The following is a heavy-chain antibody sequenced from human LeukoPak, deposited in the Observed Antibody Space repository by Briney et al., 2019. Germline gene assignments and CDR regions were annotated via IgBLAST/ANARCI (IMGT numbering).Heavy chain of an antibody. CDR1: GVSISSYY. V-gene: IGHV4-4*09. J-gene: IGHJ4*02. CDR3: ARLRVDITRGGFDY. D-gene: IGHD5-12*01. Sequence: SETLSLTCTVSGVSISSYYWSWIRQPPGKGLEWIGYIYTSGSTNYNPSLKSRVTISVDTSKNQFSLKLSSVTAADTAVYYCARLRVDITRGGFDYWGQGTLVTVSS. CDR2: IYTSGST.